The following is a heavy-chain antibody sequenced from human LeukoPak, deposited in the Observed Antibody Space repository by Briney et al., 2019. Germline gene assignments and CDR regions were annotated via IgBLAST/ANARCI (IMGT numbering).Heavy chain of an antibody. J-gene: IGHJ4*02. Sequence: PSETLSLTCTVSGGSISSSSYYWGWIRQPPGKGLEWIGSIYYSGSTYYNPSLKSRVTISVDTSKNQFSLKLSSVTAADTAVYYCARHRQEMATFTPIALFHYWGQGTLVTVSS. CDR1: GGSISSSSYY. CDR3: ARHRQEMATFTPIALFHY. D-gene: IGHD5-24*01. CDR2: IYYSGST. V-gene: IGHV4-39*01.